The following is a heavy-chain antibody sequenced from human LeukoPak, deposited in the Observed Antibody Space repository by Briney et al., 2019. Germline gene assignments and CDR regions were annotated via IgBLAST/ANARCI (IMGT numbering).Heavy chain of an antibody. CDR2: FDPEDGET. CDR1: GYTLTELS. D-gene: IGHD3-9*01. Sequence: ASVKVSCKVSGYTLTELSMHWVRQAPGKGLEWMGGFDPEDGETIYAQKFQGRVTMTEDTSTDTAYMELSSLRSEDTAVYYCARGPYYDILTGRNPPDYWGQGTLVTVSS. V-gene: IGHV1-24*01. J-gene: IGHJ4*02. CDR3: ARGPYYDILTGRNPPDY.